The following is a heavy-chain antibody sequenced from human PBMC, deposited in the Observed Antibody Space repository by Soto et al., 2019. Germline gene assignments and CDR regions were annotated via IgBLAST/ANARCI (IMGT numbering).Heavy chain of an antibody. J-gene: IGHJ5*02. CDR1: GNTFTSYD. V-gene: IGHV1-8*01. Sequence: ASVKVSCKASGNTFTSYDINWVRQATGQGLEWMGWMIPNSGKTGYAEKFQGRVTMTRNTSITTAYMELSSLRSEDTAVYYCARGQGYCSGGSCYDWFDPWGQGTLVTVS. CDR2: MIPNSGKT. CDR3: ARGQGYCSGGSCYDWFDP. D-gene: IGHD2-15*01.